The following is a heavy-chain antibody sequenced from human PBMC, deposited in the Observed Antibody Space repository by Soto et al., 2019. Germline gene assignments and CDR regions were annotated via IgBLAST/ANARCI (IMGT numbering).Heavy chain of an antibody. V-gene: IGHV3-74*03. Sequence: EVQLVESGGGLVQPGESLRLSCAASGLTFRRYLMHWFRQSPGKGLVWVSRINTDGSVAMYVESVKGRFTIARDNAKNTLYIHMNSLRDEVTAVYYCVRDMQLWSHESWCQGTMVTVSS. J-gene: IGHJ5*02. CDR2: INTDGSVA. D-gene: IGHD3-3*02. CDR3: VRDMQLWSHES. CDR1: GLTFRRYL.